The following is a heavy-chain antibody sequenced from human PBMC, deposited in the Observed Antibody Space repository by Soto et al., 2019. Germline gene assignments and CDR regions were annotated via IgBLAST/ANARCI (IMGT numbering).Heavy chain of an antibody. CDR1: GFTFSDYY. CDR2: ISSSSSYT. Sequence: PGGSLRLSCAASGFTFSDYYMSWIRQAPGKGLEWVSYISSSSSYTNYADSVKGRFTISRDNAKNSLYLQMNSLRAEDTAVYYCARVMTYYYGMDVWGQGTTVTVSS. J-gene: IGHJ6*02. V-gene: IGHV3-11*03. D-gene: IGHD2-21*02. CDR3: ARVMTYYYGMDV.